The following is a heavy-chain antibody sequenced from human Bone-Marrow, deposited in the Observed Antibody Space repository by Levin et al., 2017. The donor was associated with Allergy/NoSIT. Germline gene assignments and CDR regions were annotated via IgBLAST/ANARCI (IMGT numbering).Heavy chain of an antibody. J-gene: IGHJ5*02. CDR2: IYTGGTT. V-gene: IGHV3-53*01. CDR1: GFIINTNY. CDR3: VRDNGVSGNSGVGH. Sequence: GGSLRLSCAVSGFIINTNYMSWVRQAPGKGLEWVSVIYTGGTTTYADSVKGRFTISRDNSKNMLEGKMNSLRAEETAVYYCVRDNGVSGNSGVGHWGQGTLVTVSS. D-gene: IGHD4-23*01.